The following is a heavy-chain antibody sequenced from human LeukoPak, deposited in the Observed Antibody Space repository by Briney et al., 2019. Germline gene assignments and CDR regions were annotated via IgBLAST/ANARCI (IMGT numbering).Heavy chain of an antibody. D-gene: IGHD3-10*01. V-gene: IGHV5-51*01. Sequence: GESLKISCKGSGYSFTSYWVGWVRQMPGKGLEWMGVIYPGDSDSRYSPSFQGQVTISADKSISTAYLQWSSLKASDTAVYYCVRLNSGGFDYWGKGTLVTVSS. CDR3: VRLNSGGFDY. CDR2: IYPGDSDS. J-gene: IGHJ4*02. CDR1: GYSFTSYW.